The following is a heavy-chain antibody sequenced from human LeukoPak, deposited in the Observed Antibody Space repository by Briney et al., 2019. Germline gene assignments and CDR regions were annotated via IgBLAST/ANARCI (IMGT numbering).Heavy chain of an antibody. CDR1: GFTFDDYA. D-gene: IGHD4-17*01. Sequence: GGSLRLSCAASGFTFDDYAMHWVRQAPGKGLEWVSGISWNSGSIGYADSVKGRFTISRDNAKNSLYLQMNSLRAEDTAVYYCASHGDYGYWGQGTLVTVSS. CDR2: ISWNSGSI. V-gene: IGHV3-9*01. J-gene: IGHJ4*02. CDR3: ASHGDYGY.